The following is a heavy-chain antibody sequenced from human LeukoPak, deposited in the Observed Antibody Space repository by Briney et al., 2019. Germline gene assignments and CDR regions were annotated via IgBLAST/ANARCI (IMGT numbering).Heavy chain of an antibody. J-gene: IGHJ3*02. D-gene: IGHD2-21*01. CDR1: GYTFTSYD. V-gene: IGHV1-8*03. Sequence: ASVKVSCKASGYTFTSYDINWVRQATGQGLEWMGWMNPNSGNTGYAQKFQGRVTITRNTSISTAYMELSSLRAEDTAVYYCARVYCGGDCYVDDAFDIWGQGTMVTVSS. CDR2: MNPNSGNT. CDR3: ARVYCGGDCYVDDAFDI.